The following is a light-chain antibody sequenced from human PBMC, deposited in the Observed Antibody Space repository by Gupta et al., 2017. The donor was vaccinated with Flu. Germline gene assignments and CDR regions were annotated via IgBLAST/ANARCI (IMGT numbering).Light chain of an antibody. Sequence: DIQLTQSPSSVSASVGDRVTITCLASQGVSTWLAWYQQKPGKAPNLLIYSASSWQSGVPSRFSGSGSGTDFTLTISSLQPEDFASYYCQQSCDSPGRTFGQGTKVEIK. CDR3: QQSCDSPGRT. CDR2: SAS. J-gene: IGKJ1*01. V-gene: IGKV1-12*01. CDR1: QGVSTW.